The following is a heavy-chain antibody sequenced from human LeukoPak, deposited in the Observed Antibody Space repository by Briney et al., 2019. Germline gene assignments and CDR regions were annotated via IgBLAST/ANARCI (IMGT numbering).Heavy chain of an antibody. Sequence: ASVKVSCKASGYTFTGYYMHWVRQAPGQGLEWMGWINPKSGDTNSAQKFQGRVTMTRDTSISTAYMELSRLRSDDTAVYYCARMKLERLEHFFDYWGQGTLVTVSS. J-gene: IGHJ4*02. CDR1: GYTFTGYY. CDR3: ARMKLERLEHFFDY. V-gene: IGHV1-2*02. D-gene: IGHD1-1*01. CDR2: INPKSGDT.